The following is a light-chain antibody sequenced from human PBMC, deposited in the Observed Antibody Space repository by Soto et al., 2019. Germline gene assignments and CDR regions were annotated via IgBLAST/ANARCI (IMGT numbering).Light chain of an antibody. V-gene: IGKV1-39*01. Sequence: DIQMTQSPSSLSVSVGDRVTITCQASQDIGKNLNWFQQKPGRAPKLLIYLTSTLQSGVPSRFSGSGSGTDFTLTIISRQPEDFATYYCQQSSTTPWTFGQGTKVEIK. J-gene: IGKJ1*01. CDR1: QDIGKN. CDR3: QQSSTTPWT. CDR2: LTS.